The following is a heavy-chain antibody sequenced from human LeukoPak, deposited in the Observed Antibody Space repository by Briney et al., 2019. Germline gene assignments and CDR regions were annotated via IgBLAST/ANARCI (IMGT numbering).Heavy chain of an antibody. J-gene: IGHJ6*03. V-gene: IGHV1-69*01. D-gene: IGHD6-13*01. CDR2: IIPIFGTA. CDR1: GGTFSSYA. Sequence: ASVKVSCKASGGTFSSYAISWVRQAPGQGLEWMGGIIPIFGTANYAQKFQGRVTITADESTSTAYMELSSLRSEDTAVYYCARGSGQQQLVYYYYYYMDVWGKGTTVTVSS. CDR3: ARGSGQQQLVYYYYYYMDV.